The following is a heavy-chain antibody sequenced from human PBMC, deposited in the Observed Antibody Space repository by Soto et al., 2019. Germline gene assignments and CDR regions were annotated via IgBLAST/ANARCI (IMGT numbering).Heavy chain of an antibody. V-gene: IGHV1-69*02. CDR2: ITPVLDMA. CDR1: GGTFSSNT. D-gene: IGHD3-16*01. Sequence: QVQLVQSGAEVKKPGSSVRVSCKASGGTFSSNTLSWVRQAPGQGLEWMGRITPVLDMADYEQKFQDRLTITADKSPXTVYMELGSLRSEDTAIYYCARAISSGGRFSGMDVWGQGTTVTVSS. CDR3: ARAISSGGRFSGMDV. J-gene: IGHJ6*02.